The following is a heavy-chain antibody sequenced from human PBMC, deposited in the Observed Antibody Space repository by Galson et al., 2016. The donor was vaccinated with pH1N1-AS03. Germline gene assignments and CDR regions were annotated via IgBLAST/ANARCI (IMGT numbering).Heavy chain of an antibody. CDR3: ARFSGSYQFDY. V-gene: IGHV4-38-2*01. D-gene: IGHD1-26*01. CDR1: GYSISSGFH. J-gene: IGHJ4*02. Sequence: ETLSLTCAVSGYSISSGFHWAWVRQPPSKGLEWIGTISHSGNTYYNPSLKSRVTMSVDTSKNQCSLKLSSVTAADAAVYYCARFSGSYQFDYWGQGTLATVSS. CDR2: ISHSGNT.